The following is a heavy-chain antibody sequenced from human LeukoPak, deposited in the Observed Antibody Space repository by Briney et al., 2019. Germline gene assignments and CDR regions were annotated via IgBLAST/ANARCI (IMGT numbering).Heavy chain of an antibody. CDR3: AKAHTHTAMDPDYGMDV. D-gene: IGHD5-18*01. CDR1: GFTFSSYA. J-gene: IGHJ6*02. CDR2: ISGSGGST. Sequence: GGSLRLSCAASGFTFSSYAMSWVRQAPGKGLEWVSAISGSGGSTYYADSVKGRFTISRDNSKNTLYLQMNSLRAEDTAVYYCAKAHTHTAMDPDYGMDVWGQGTTVTVSS. V-gene: IGHV3-23*01.